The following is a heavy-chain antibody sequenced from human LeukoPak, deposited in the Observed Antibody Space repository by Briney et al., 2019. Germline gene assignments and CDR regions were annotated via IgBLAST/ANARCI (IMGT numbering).Heavy chain of an antibody. V-gene: IGHV4-31*03. D-gene: IGHD3-10*01. CDR2: VYYSGSS. CDR3: ARDQYGSGTNLY. J-gene: IGHJ4*02. CDR1: GGSISSGGYY. Sequence: PSETLSLTCTVSGGSISSGGYYWSWIRQNPGKGLEWIGYVYYSGSSYYNPSLKSRVTISLDTSKNQFSLKLTSVTAADTAAYYCARDQYGSGTNLYWGQGTLVTVSS.